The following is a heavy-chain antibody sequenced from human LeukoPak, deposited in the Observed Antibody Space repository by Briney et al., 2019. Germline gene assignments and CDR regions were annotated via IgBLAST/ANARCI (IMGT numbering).Heavy chain of an antibody. D-gene: IGHD2-15*01. CDR2: FDPEDGET. CDR1: GSTLTELS. Sequence: ASVKVSCTVSGSTLTELSMHWVRQAPGKGLEWMGGFDPEDGETIYAQKYQGRVTMTEDTSTDTAYMELSSLRSEDTAVYYCARGLSPGCRCDYWGQGTLVTVSS. CDR3: ARGLSPGCRCDY. J-gene: IGHJ4*02. V-gene: IGHV1-24*01.